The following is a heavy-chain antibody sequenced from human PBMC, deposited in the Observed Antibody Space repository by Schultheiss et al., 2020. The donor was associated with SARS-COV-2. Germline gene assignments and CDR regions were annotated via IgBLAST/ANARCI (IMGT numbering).Heavy chain of an antibody. J-gene: IGHJ4*02. CDR1: AYAFSSYD. CDR2: ISTSNGKT. CDR3: ARIYSSNFGNYFDY. D-gene: IGHD6-13*01. Sequence: ASVKVSCQASAYAFSSYDIIWVRQAPGQGLEWMGWISTSNGKTNSAQKLQGRLTLTTDSSTSTVFMDLRSLRSDDTAVYYCARIYSSNFGNYFDYWGQGTLVTVSS. V-gene: IGHV1-18*01.